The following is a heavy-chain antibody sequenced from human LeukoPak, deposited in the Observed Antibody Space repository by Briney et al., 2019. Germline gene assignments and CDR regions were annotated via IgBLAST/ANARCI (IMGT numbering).Heavy chain of an antibody. CDR2: IYTSGST. J-gene: IGHJ5*02. D-gene: IGHD3-22*01. CDR1: GGSISSGSYY. V-gene: IGHV4-61*02. CDR3: ARDLYYYDSSGYYDWFDP. Sequence: PSETLSLTCTVSGGSISSGSYYGSWIRQPAGKGLEGIGRIYTSGSTNYNPSLKSRVTMSVDTSMNQFSLKLSSVTAADTAVYYCARDLYYYDSSGYYDWFDPWGQGTLVTVSS.